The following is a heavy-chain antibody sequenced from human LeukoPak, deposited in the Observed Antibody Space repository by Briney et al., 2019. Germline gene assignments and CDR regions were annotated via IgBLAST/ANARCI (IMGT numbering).Heavy chain of an antibody. CDR1: GFTFSRCA. V-gene: IGHV3-30-3*01. J-gene: IGHJ6*02. CDR2: ISYDGSNK. CDR3: ARSSSYYHFGMDV. D-gene: IGHD3-22*01. Sequence: PGGSLRLSCVASGFTFSRCAMHWVRQAPGKGLEWVAVISYDGSNKYYADSVKSRFTISRDNSKNTLYLQMNSLRAEDTAVYYCARSSSYYHFGMDVWGQGTTVTVSS.